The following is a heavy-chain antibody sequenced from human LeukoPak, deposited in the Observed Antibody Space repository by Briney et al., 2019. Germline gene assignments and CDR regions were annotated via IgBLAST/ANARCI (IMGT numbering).Heavy chain of an antibody. CDR1: GFTFSNFA. CDR2: VSSDGSNQ. Sequence: GGSLRLSCAASGFTFSNFAMHWVRQAPGKGLEWVALVSSDGSNQYYADSVEGRFTVSRDNSANTLSLQMDSLRPEDTATYYCARAHAFDIWGQGTMVIVSS. J-gene: IGHJ3*02. CDR3: ARAHAFDI. V-gene: IGHV3-30*04.